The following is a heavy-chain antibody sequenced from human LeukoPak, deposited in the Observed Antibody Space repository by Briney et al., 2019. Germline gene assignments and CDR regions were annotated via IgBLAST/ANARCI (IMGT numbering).Heavy chain of an antibody. V-gene: IGHV3-11*01. D-gene: IGHD1-14*01. Sequence: PGGSLRLSCAASGFTFSDYYVNWIRQAPGKGLEWVSYISSTGSTIYYADSVKGRFTISRDNTKNSLYLQMNSLRADDTAVYYCATTAPYNWNHEDYWGQGSLVTVSS. CDR3: ATTAPYNWNHEDY. CDR2: ISSTGSTI. J-gene: IGHJ4*02. CDR1: GFTFSDYY.